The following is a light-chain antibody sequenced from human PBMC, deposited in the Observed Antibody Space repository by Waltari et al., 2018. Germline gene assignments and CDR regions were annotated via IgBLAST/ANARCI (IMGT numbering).Light chain of an antibody. CDR3: QQYYTSPST. CDR1: QGITSS. Sequence: AIRMTQSPSSFSASTGDKVTIPCRASQGITSSLAWYQQKPGRAPNLLIYAASTLQNGVPSRFSGSGSGTEFTLTIDCLQSGDFATYYCQQYYTSPSTFGQGTKLEIK. CDR2: AAS. J-gene: IGKJ2*01. V-gene: IGKV1-8*01.